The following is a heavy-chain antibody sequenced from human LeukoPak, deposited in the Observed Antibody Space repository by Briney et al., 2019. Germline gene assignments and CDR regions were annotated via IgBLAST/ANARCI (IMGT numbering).Heavy chain of an antibody. V-gene: IGHV3-21*01. CDR2: ISSSSSYI. J-gene: IGHJ4*02. Sequence: GGSLRLSCAASGFTFSSYSMNWVRQAPGKGLEWVSSISSSSSYIYYADSVKGRFTISRDNAKNSLYLQMNSLRAEDTAVYYCARDPRYSSSSDFYFGYWGQGTLVTVSS. CDR1: GFTFSSYS. D-gene: IGHD6-6*01. CDR3: ARDPRYSSSSDFYFGY.